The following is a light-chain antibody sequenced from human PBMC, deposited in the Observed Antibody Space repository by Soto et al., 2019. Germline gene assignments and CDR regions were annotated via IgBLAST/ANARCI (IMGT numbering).Light chain of an antibody. CDR2: GAS. CDR1: QSVSTSQ. CDR3: QQYGSSPTIT. V-gene: IGKV3-20*01. Sequence: ELVLTQSPGTLSLSPGERATLSCRASQSVSTSQLAWYQQKPCQAPRTLIYGASSRATGIPDRFSGSGSGTDFTLTISRLEPEDFAVYYCQQYGSSPTITFGQGTRLEIK. J-gene: IGKJ5*01.